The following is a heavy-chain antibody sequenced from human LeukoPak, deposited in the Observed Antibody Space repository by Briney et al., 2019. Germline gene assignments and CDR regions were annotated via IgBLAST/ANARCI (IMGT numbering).Heavy chain of an antibody. Sequence: PSETLSLTCTVSGYSISSGYYWGWIRQPPGKGLEWIGSFYHSGSTYYNPSLKSRVTISVDTSKNQFSLKLSSVTAADTAVYYCARDGGIAVAGTDFDYWGQGTLVTVSS. J-gene: IGHJ4*02. CDR2: FYHSGST. CDR3: ARDGGIAVAGTDFDY. V-gene: IGHV4-38-2*02. CDR1: GYSISSGYY. D-gene: IGHD6-19*01.